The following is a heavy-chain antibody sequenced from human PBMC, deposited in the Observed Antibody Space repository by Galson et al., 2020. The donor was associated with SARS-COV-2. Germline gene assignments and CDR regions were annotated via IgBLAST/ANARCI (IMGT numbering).Heavy chain of an antibody. V-gene: IGHV4-34*01. CDR3: ASRPLRWMVDY. D-gene: IGHD4-17*01. CDR2: INKSGGT. Sequence: SETLSLTCVVSGASFSTSYWSWVRQSPGKGLEWIGEINKSGGTKYNPSLKSRVTISVDASNNLFSLNLTSVTAADAAVYYCASRPLRWMVDYWGEGTLVTVSS. J-gene: IGHJ4*02. CDR1: GASFSTSY.